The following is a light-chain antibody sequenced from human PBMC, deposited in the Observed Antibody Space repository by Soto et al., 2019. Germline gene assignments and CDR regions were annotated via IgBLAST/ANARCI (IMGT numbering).Light chain of an antibody. Sequence: QSALTQPASVSGSPGQSITISCTGISTDVGVHNRVSWYQQHPGKAPKLMIYGVNDRPSGVSNRFSGSQSGNTASLTISGLQAEDEADYYCSSSIYSATLVVFGGGTKVTVL. CDR1: STDVGVHNR. V-gene: IGLV2-14*01. CDR3: SSSIYSATLVV. CDR2: GVN. J-gene: IGLJ2*01.